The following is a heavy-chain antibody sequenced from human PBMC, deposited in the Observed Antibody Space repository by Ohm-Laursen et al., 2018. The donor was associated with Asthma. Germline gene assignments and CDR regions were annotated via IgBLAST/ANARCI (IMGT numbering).Heavy chain of an antibody. CDR1: GGSISSYY. Sequence: TLSLTCTVSGGSISSYYWSWIRQPPGKGLEWIGYIYYSGSTNYNPSLKSRVTISVDTSKNQFSLKLSSVTAADTAVYYCARDAYAEGGSFDYWGQGTLVIVSS. CDR2: IYYSGST. J-gene: IGHJ4*02. D-gene: IGHD3-16*01. V-gene: IGHV4-59*12. CDR3: ARDAYAEGGSFDY.